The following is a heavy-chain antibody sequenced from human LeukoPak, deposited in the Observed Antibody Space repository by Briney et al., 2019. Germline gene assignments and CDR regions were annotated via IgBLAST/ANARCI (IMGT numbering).Heavy chain of an antibody. CDR2: IPYDGSNK. D-gene: IGHD2-15*01. J-gene: IGHJ4*02. Sequence: GRPLRLSCAASGFTFSSYGMHWVRQAPGKGLEWVAVIPYDGSNKYYADSVKGRFTISRDNSKNTLYLQMNSLRAEDTAVYYCVKEGEYCSGGSCRRGYYFDYWGQGTLVTVSS. CDR1: GFTFSSYG. V-gene: IGHV3-30*18. CDR3: VKEGEYCSGGSCRRGYYFDY.